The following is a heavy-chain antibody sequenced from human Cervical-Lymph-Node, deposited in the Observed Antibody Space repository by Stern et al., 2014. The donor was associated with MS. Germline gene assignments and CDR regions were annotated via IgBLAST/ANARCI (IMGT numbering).Heavy chain of an antibody. CDR3: AQSRGTAVAGC. CDR1: GRSLTTRGVV. V-gene: IGHV2-5*02. Sequence: QVTLKESGPTLVKPSQTLTLTCTFSGRSLTTRGVVVGWIRQPPGKALEWLALIYWDDDKHYSPSLQSRLTITRDTSKTQVVLALTNMGPVDTATYCCAQSRGTAVAGCWGQGSRVTVSS. D-gene: IGHD6-19*01. CDR2: IYWDDDK. J-gene: IGHJ4*02.